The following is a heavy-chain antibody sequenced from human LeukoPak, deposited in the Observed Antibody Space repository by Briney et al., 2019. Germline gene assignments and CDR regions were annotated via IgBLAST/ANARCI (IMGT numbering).Heavy chain of an antibody. CDR1: GFTFSSYW. CDR2: IKQDGSEK. D-gene: IGHD3-3*01. CDR3: ARDLILLRFLEWLEDAFDI. V-gene: IGHV3-7*01. Sequence: PGGSLRLSCAASGFTFSSYWMSWVRQAPGKGLEWVANIKQDGSEKYYVDSVKGRFTISRDNAKNSLYLQMNSLRAEDTAVYYRARDLILLRFLEWLEDAFDIWGQGTMVTVSS. J-gene: IGHJ3*02.